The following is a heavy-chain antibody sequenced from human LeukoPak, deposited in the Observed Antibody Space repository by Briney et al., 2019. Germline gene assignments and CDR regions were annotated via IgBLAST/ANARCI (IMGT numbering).Heavy chain of an antibody. D-gene: IGHD4-17*01. CDR1: GFTFSSYS. CDR2: ISSSSYI. Sequence: PGGSLRLSCAASGFTFSSYSMNWVRQAPGKGLEWVSSISSSSYIYYADSVKGRFTISRDNAKNSLYLQMNSLRAEDTAVYYCASGVTTAYYYCYMDVWGKGTTVTVSS. V-gene: IGHV3-21*01. J-gene: IGHJ6*03. CDR3: ASGVTTAYYYCYMDV.